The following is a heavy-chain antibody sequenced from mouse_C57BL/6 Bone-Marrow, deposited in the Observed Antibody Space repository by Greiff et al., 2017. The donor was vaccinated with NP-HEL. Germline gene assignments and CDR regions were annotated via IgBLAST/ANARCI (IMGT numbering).Heavy chain of an antibody. CDR3: AIYDGYHYYAMDY. CDR1: GYTFTSYW. D-gene: IGHD2-3*01. J-gene: IGHJ4*01. CDR2: LHPSDSDT. Sequence: QVQLQQPGAELVKPGASVKVSCKASGYTFTSYWMHWVKQRPGQGLEWIGRLHPSDSDTNYNQKFKGKATLTVDKSSSTAYMQLSSLTSEDSAVYYCAIYDGYHYYAMDYWGQGTSVTVSS. V-gene: IGHV1-74*01.